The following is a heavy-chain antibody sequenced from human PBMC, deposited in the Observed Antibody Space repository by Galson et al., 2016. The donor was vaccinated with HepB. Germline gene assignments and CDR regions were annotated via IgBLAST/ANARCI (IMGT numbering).Heavy chain of an antibody. CDR3: AKLGTKDS. Sequence: SLRLSCAASGFTFMNYAMCWVRQASGKGLEWVSSISGSGDSTYYADSVKDRFTISRDNSKNALYLQMSSLRVEDTAVYYCAKLGTKDSWGQGTQVTVSS. CDR1: GFTFMNYA. D-gene: IGHD3-16*01. CDR2: ISGSGDST. V-gene: IGHV3-23*01. J-gene: IGHJ4*02.